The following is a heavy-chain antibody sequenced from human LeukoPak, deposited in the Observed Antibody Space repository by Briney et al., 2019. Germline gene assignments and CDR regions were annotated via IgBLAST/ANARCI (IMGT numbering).Heavy chain of an antibody. Sequence: SVKVSCKASGGTFSSYAISWVRQAPGQGLEWMGGIIPIFGTANYAQKFQGRVTITADESTGTAYMELSSLRSEDTAVYYCARGSPSTIFGGDAFDIWGQGTMVTVSS. D-gene: IGHD3-3*01. CDR3: ARGSPSTIFGGDAFDI. V-gene: IGHV1-69*13. CDR1: GGTFSSYA. J-gene: IGHJ3*02. CDR2: IIPIFGTA.